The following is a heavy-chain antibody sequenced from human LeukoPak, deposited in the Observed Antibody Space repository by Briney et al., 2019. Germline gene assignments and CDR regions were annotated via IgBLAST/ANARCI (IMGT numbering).Heavy chain of an antibody. CDR3: AKVWTGGSGS. D-gene: IGHD3-10*01. Sequence: GGSLRLSCAASGFTVSSNYMSWVRQAPGKGLEWVSVLYGGGSTYYADSVKGRFTISRDNSKNTVYLQMNSLRTDDTTVYYCAKVWTGGSGSWGQGTLVTVSS. J-gene: IGHJ4*02. V-gene: IGHV3-66*01. CDR2: LYGGGST. CDR1: GFTVSSNY.